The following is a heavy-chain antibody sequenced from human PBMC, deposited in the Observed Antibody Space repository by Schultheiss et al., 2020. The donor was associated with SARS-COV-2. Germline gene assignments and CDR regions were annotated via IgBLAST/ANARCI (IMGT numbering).Heavy chain of an antibody. CDR2: IGGDGSGI. CDR1: GGSFSGYY. D-gene: IGHD4-23*01. Sequence: LSLTCAVYGGSFSGYYWSWIRQPPGKGLEWVSVIGGDGSGINYADSVEGRFRISRDTARNLLFLHMNALRDDDTAVYYCARDAIRERGLVPSSFLDYRGLDVWGRGTTVTVSS. CDR3: ARDAIRERGLVPSSFLDYRGLDV. V-gene: IGHV3-11*04. J-gene: IGHJ6*02.